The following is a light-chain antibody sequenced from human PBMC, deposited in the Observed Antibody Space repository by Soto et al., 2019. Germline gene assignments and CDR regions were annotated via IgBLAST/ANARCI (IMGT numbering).Light chain of an antibody. Sequence: DIVMTQSPDSLAVSLGERATINCKSSQTVLYSSNNKNYLAWYQQKPGQPPKLLIYWAYIRESGVPDRFSGGGSGTDFTLTISSLQAEDVAVYYCQQYYSTPPYTFGQGTKLEIK. CDR3: QQYYSTPPYT. V-gene: IGKV4-1*01. J-gene: IGKJ2*01. CDR1: QTVLYSSNNKNY. CDR2: WAY.